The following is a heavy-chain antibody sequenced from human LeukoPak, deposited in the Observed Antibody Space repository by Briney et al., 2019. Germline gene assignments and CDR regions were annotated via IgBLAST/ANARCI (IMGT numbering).Heavy chain of an antibody. J-gene: IGHJ4*02. CDR3: AKDQRAVAGTCFDN. CDR2: ISGSGNSP. CDR1: GFTFSSYA. Sequence: GSLCLSRTASGFTFSSYAMTWVRHAPGKGLEWVADISGSGNSPNYADSVNGRFTISRDNSNNTLYLQMKTLSPEDTAVYYCAKDQRAVAGTCFDNWGQGTLVTVSS. D-gene: IGHD6-19*01. V-gene: IGHV3-23*01.